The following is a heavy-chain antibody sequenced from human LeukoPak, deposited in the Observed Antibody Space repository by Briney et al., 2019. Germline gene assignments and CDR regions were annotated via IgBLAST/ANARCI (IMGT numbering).Heavy chain of an antibody. Sequence: NASETLSLTCAVYGGSFSGYYWSWIRQPPGKGLEWIASVSHSGSTYYNPSLKSRVTISVDTSKNQFSLKVTSVTAADTALYYCARERIERYTYASSDFDYWGRGTLVTVSS. CDR3: ARERIERYTYASSDFDY. CDR2: VSHSGST. J-gene: IGHJ4*02. CDR1: GGSFSGYY. D-gene: IGHD5-18*01. V-gene: IGHV4-34*01.